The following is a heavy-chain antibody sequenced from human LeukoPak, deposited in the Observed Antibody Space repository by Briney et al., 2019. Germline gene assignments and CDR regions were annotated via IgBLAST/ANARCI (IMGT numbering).Heavy chain of an antibody. CDR1: GYTFTDYY. CDR3: ATTRGGFSYGGAYYLDY. D-gene: IGHD5-18*01. CDR2: INPNSGGT. Sequence: ASVKVSCKASGYTFTDYYLHWVRQAPGQGLEWMGWINPNSGGTNFAQKFQGRVTMTRDTSLNTAYMELSRLRSDDTAVYYCATTRGGFSYGGAYYLDYWGQGTLVTVSS. V-gene: IGHV1-2*02. J-gene: IGHJ4*02.